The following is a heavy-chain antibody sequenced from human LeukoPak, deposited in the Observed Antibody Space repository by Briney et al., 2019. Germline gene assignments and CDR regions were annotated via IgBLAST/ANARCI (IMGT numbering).Heavy chain of an antibody. CDR2: INPSGGST. D-gene: IGHD3-22*01. CDR1: GYTFTSYY. CDR3: ARDPDYYDSSGRLGFDY. J-gene: IGHJ4*02. Sequence: ASVKVSCKASGYTFTSYYMHWVRQAPGQGLEWMGIINPSGGSTSYAQKFHGRVTMTRDTSTSTVYMELSSLRSEDTAVYYCARDPDYYDSSGRLGFDYWGQGTLVTVSS. V-gene: IGHV1-46*01.